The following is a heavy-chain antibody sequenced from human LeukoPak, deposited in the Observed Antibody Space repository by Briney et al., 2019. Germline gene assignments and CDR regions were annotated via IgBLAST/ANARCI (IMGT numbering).Heavy chain of an antibody. CDR1: GYRFTSYW. CDR3: AIHKLERLPFTPYYYYYMDV. Sequence: KAGESLKISCKGSGYRFTSYWIGWVRQMPGKGLEWMGIIYPGDSDTRYSPSFQGQVTISADKSISTAYLQWSRLKASDTAMYYCAIHKLERLPFTPYYYYYMDVWGKGTTVTISS. CDR2: IYPGDSDT. V-gene: IGHV5-51*01. J-gene: IGHJ6*03. D-gene: IGHD1-1*01.